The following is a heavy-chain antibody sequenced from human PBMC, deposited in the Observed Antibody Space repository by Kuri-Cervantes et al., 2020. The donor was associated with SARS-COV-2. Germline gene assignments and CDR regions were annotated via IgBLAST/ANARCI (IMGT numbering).Heavy chain of an antibody. D-gene: IGHD4-17*01. CDR1: GFTFNNAW. J-gene: IGHJ4*02. CDR2: IKSKTDGGTT. V-gene: IGHV3-15*01. CDR3: TTDLHSVTNIFDY. Sequence: GESLKISCAASGFTFNNAWMSWVRQAPGKGLEWVGRIKSKTDGGTTDYAAPVKGRFTISRDESKNTLYLQMNSLKTEDTAVYYCTTDLHSVTNIFDYWGQGTLVTVSS.